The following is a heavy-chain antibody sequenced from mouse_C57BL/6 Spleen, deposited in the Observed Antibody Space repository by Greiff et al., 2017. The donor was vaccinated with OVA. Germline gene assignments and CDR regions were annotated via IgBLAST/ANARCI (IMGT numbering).Heavy chain of an antibody. CDR2: INPNNGGT. D-gene: IGHD1-3*01. CDR3: AIAQIAWFAY. CDR1: GYTFTDYN. Sequence: VQLQQPGPELVKPGASVKIPCKASGYTFTDYNMAWVKQSHGQSLEWIGDINPNNGGTNYNQKFKGKATLTVDKSSSTAYMELRSLTSEDTAVYYCAIAQIAWFAYWGQGTLVTVSA. J-gene: IGHJ3*01. V-gene: IGHV1-18*01.